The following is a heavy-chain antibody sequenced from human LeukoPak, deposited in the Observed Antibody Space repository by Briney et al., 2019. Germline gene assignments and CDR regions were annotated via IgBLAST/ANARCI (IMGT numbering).Heavy chain of an antibody. CDR1: GITFSTYA. V-gene: IGHV3-20*01. D-gene: IGHD3-22*01. CDR2: INWNGGST. Sequence: PGGSLRLSCVASGITFSTYAMSWVRQAPGKGLEWVSGINWNGGSTGYADSVKGRFTISRDNAKNSLYLQMNSLRAEDTALYHCARRDSSGYRYFDYWGQGTLVTVSS. CDR3: ARRDSSGYRYFDY. J-gene: IGHJ4*02.